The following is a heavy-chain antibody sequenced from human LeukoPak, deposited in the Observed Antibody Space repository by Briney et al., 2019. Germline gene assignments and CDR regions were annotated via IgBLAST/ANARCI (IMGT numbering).Heavy chain of an antibody. CDR3: ATSYDMGWLIGY. CDR1: GFTFGDTW. D-gene: IGHD3/OR15-3a*01. J-gene: IGHJ4*02. Sequence: GGSLRLSCAASGFTFGDTWMNWVRQVPGQGLEWVANIKQDGSEKFYVASVKGRFTISRDNGKSSLYLQMNSLRAEDTALYYCATSYDMGWLIGYWGQGTLVTVSS. CDR2: IKQDGSEK. V-gene: IGHV3-7*03.